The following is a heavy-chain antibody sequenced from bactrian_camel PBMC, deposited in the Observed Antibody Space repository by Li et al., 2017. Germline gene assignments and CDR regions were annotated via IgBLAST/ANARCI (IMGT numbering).Heavy chain of an antibody. CDR3: AADLGWCGRQPLQREFRN. CDR1: GVTIADSD. V-gene: IGHV3S66*01. Sequence: VQLVESGGGSVQTGGSLRLSCTVSGVTIADSDMGWFRQAPGKERERIASIDKAGGTSYADSVKGRFTISRDNSKLSDNSEVTMWLQMNSLKPEDTAMYYCAADLGWCGRQPLQREFRNWGQGTQVTVS. CDR2: IDKAGGT. J-gene: IGHJ4*01. D-gene: IGHD5*01.